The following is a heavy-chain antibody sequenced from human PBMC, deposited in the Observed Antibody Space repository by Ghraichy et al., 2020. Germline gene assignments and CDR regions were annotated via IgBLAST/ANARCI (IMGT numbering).Heavy chain of an antibody. V-gene: IGHV3-11*06. CDR1: AFTFSDYY. CDR3: ARGRSDAKNNGLGD. D-gene: IGHD2-15*01. CDR2: IRSSSSDT. Sequence: GGSLRLSCAASAFTFSDYYMTWIRQAPGKGLEWVSYIRSSSSDTNYADSAKGRFTISRDNAKNSLYLQMNSLRAEDTAVYYCARGRSDAKNNGLGDWGQGTLVTVSS. J-gene: IGHJ4*02.